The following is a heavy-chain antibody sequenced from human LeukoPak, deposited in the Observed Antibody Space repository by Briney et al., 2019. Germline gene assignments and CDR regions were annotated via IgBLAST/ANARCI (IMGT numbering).Heavy chain of an antibody. V-gene: IGHV3-15*01. J-gene: IGHJ4*02. CDR1: GFTFSNAW. CDR3: TNLYLDY. Sequence: GGSLRLSCAASGFTFSNAWMSWVRQAPGKGLEWVGRLKSKTDGGTTDYAAPVKGRFTISRDDSKNTLYLQMNSLKTEDTAVYYCTNLYLDYWGQGTLATVSS. CDR2: LKSKTDGGTT.